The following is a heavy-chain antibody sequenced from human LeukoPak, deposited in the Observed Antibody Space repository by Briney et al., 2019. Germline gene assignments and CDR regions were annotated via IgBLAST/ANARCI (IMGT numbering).Heavy chain of an antibody. J-gene: IGHJ6*02. CDR2: ISYDGTSK. Sequence: GGSLRLSCAASGFTFSNYAMHWVRQAPGKGLEWVAVISYDGTSKYYADSVKGRFTISRDNSKNTLDLQMNSLRAEDTAVYYCARDQSVYFYYGMDVWGQGTTVTVSS. CDR1: GFTFSNYA. CDR3: ARDQSVYFYYGMDV. V-gene: IGHV3-30-3*01.